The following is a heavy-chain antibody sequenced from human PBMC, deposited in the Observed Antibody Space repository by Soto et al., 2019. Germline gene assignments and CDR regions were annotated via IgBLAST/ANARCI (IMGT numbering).Heavy chain of an antibody. CDR2: INHSGST. CDR1: GGSFSGYY. V-gene: IGHV4-34*01. J-gene: IGHJ4*02. Sequence: PSETLSVTCAVYGGSFSGYYWSWSRQPPGKGLEWIGEINHSGSTNYNPSLKSRVTISVDTSKNQFSLKLSSVTAADTAVYYCARGSDSSGWHPFDYWGQGTLVTVSS. CDR3: ARGSDSSGWHPFDY. D-gene: IGHD6-19*01.